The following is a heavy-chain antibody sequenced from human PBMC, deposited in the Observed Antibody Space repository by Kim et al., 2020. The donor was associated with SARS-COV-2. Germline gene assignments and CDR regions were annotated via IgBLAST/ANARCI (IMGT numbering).Heavy chain of an antibody. Sequence: LKRRVTMSVDTSKNQFSLKLSSGTAADTAVYYCARSRYSSGWYRRSDAFDIWGQGTMVTVSS. V-gene: IGHV4-59*10. D-gene: IGHD6-19*01. CDR3: ARSRYSSGWYRRSDAFDI. J-gene: IGHJ3*02.